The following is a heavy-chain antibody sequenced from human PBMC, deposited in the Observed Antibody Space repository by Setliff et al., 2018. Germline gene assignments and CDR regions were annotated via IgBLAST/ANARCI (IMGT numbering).Heavy chain of an antibody. Sequence: PGGSLRLSCAASGFTFSSYWMSWVRQAPGKGLEWVANIKQDGSEKYYVDSVKGRFTISGDNAKNSLYLQMNSMRAEDTAVYYCARGPTVFGAIYYMDVWGKGTTVTVSS. CDR3: ARGPTVFGAIYYMDV. D-gene: IGHD3-3*01. J-gene: IGHJ6*03. CDR1: GFTFSSYW. V-gene: IGHV3-7*01. CDR2: IKQDGSEK.